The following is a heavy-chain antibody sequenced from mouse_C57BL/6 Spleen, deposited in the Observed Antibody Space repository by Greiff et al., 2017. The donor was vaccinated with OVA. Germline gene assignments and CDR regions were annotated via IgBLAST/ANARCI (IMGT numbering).Heavy chain of an antibody. Sequence: VHVKQSGPELVKPGASVKIPCKASGYTFTDYNMDWVKQSHGKSLEWIGDINPNNGGTIYNQKFKGKATLTVDKSSSTAYMELRSLTSEDTAVYYCARSSNFYAMDYWGQGTSVTVSS. CDR3: ARSSNFYAMDY. V-gene: IGHV1-18*01. CDR2: INPNNGGT. J-gene: IGHJ4*01. CDR1: GYTFTDYN. D-gene: IGHD2-5*01.